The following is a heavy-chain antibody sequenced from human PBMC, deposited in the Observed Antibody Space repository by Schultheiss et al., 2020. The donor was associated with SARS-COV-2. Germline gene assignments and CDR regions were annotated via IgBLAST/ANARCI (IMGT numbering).Heavy chain of an antibody. Sequence: GGSLRLSCSASGFTFSSYSMNWVRQAPGKGLEWVSSISSSSSYIYYADSVKGRFTISRDNAKNSLYLQMNSLRAEDTAVYYCARGMVAATFDYWGQGTLVTVSS. D-gene: IGHD2-15*01. CDR1: GFTFSSYS. CDR3: ARGMVAATFDY. V-gene: IGHV3-21*01. J-gene: IGHJ4*02. CDR2: ISSSSSYI.